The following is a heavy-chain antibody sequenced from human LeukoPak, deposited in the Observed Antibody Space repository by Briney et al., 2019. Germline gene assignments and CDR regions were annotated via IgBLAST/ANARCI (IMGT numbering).Heavy chain of an antibody. CDR3: AKQMSTVTFTPFDY. D-gene: IGHD3-16*01. CDR2: ISGSGGST. J-gene: IGHJ4*02. CDR1: GFTVSSYA. V-gene: IGHV3-23*01. Sequence: RPGGSLRLSCAAAGFTVSSYAMGWVGQAPVKELEWVSAISGSGGSTDYVDSVKGRFTISRDNSKNTLYLQMNSLRADDTAVYYCAKQMSTVTFTPFDYWGQGTLVTVSS.